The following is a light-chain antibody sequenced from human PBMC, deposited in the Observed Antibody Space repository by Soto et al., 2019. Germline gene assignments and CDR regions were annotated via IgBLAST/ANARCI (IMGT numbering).Light chain of an antibody. V-gene: IGKV1-5*01. CDR3: QHYNSDPWT. J-gene: IGKJ1*01. CDR2: DAS. CDR1: QTIRRW. Sequence: IEMTQPPSTLPTSLGASVTTTCRPSQTIRRWLAGYQQRPGKAPKVLIYDASTLESGVPARFSGSGSETEFTLTISSLQPEDSATYYCQHYNSDPWTFGQGTKV.